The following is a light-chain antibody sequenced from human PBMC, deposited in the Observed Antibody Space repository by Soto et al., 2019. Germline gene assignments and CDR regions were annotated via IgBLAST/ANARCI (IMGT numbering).Light chain of an antibody. Sequence: QSALTQPPSASGSPGQSVTISCTGTSSDVGAYNYVSWYQRHPGKAPKLMIYEVTKRPSGVPDRFSGSKSGNTASLTVSGLQAEDEADYYCSSYADSISVLFGGGTKLTVL. V-gene: IGLV2-8*01. CDR2: EVT. CDR1: SSDVGAYNY. J-gene: IGLJ3*02. CDR3: SSYADSISVL.